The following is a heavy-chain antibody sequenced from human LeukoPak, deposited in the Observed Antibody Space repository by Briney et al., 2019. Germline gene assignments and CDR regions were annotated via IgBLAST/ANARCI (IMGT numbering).Heavy chain of an antibody. CDR2: IIPIFGTA. Sequence: SVKVSCKAFGGSFSSEAISWVRQAPGQGLEWMGGIIPIFGTANYAQKFQGRVTITTDESTSTAYMEVSSLRSEDTAVYYCGRKAGDCGGGSCYSIDYWGQGTLVTVSS. D-gene: IGHD2-15*01. J-gene: IGHJ4*02. CDR3: GRKAGDCGGGSCYSIDY. V-gene: IGHV1-69*05. CDR1: GGSFSSEA.